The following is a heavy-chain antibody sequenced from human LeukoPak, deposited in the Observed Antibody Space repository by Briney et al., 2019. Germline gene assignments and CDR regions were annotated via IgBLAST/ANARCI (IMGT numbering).Heavy chain of an antibody. V-gene: IGHV1-69*05. CDR2: IVPIFGTA. CDR1: GGTFSSYA. Sequence: ASVKVSRKASGGTFSSYAISWVRQAPGQGLEWMGGIVPIFGTANHAQKFQGRVTITTDESTSTAYMELSSLRSEDTAVYYCARGLIAARPTTDYWGQGTLVTVSS. CDR3: ARGLIAARPTTDY. D-gene: IGHD6-6*01. J-gene: IGHJ4*02.